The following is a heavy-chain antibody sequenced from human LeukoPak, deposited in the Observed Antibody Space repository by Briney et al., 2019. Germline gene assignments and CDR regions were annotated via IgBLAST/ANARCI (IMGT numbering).Heavy chain of an antibody. J-gene: IGHJ4*02. Sequence: SETLSLTCSVSSGSMSSQYWSWIRQPPGKGLEWIGYIYNNESTNYNPSLRSRLTISVGTSENQFSLKLSSVTAADTAVYYCARGRRDCSGGSCYPITDYWGQGTLVTVS. D-gene: IGHD2-15*01. V-gene: IGHV4-59*08. CDR2: IYNNEST. CDR1: SGSMSSQY. CDR3: ARGRRDCSGGSCYPITDY.